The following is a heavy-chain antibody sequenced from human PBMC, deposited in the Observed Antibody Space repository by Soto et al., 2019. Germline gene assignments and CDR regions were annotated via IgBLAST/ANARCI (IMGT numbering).Heavy chain of an antibody. CDR2: INPSGGST. V-gene: IGHV1-46*01. CDR1: GYTFTSYY. J-gene: IGHJ5*02. CDR3: AHQPGCSGGSCNLAGFDP. Sequence: ASVKVSCKASGYTFTSYYMHWVRQAPGQGLEWMGIINPSGGSTSYAQKFQGRVTMTRDTSTSTVYMELSSLRSEDTAVYYCAHQPGCSGGSCNLAGFDPWGQGTLVTVSS. D-gene: IGHD2-15*01.